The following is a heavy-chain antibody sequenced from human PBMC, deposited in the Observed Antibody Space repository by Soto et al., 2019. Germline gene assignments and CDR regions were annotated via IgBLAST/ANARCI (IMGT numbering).Heavy chain of an antibody. J-gene: IGHJ5*02. Sequence: LSLTFAVYGXSFSGNHWTWIRQPPGKGLEWIGEINHSGSTNYNPSLRSRVTISVDTSKNQISLKLNSVTAADTAVYYCARRYCSSTSCLAGFDPWGRGTLVTVSS. V-gene: IGHV4-34*01. D-gene: IGHD2-2*01. CDR3: ARRYCSSTSCLAGFDP. CDR2: INHSGST. CDR1: GXSFSGNH.